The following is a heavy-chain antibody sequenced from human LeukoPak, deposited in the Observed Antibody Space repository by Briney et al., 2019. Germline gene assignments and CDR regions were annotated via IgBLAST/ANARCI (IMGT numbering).Heavy chain of an antibody. V-gene: IGHV3-33*01. J-gene: IGHJ3*02. CDR1: GFTFSSYG. CDR2: IWYDGSNK. Sequence: GGSLRLSCAASGFTFSSYGMHWVRQAPGKGLEWVAVIWYDGSNKYYADSVKGRFTISRDNSKNTLYQQMNSLRAEDTAVYYCARESSAGAFDIWGQGTMVTVSS. CDR3: ARESSAGAFDI.